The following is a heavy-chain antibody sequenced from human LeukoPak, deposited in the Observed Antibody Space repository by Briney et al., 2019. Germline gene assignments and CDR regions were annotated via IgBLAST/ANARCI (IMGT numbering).Heavy chain of an antibody. CDR3: ARGKFYDILTGYSTSYFDY. V-gene: IGHV4-34*01. CDR2: INHSGST. D-gene: IGHD3-9*01. J-gene: IGHJ4*02. Sequence: SETLSLTCAVYGGSFSGYYWSWIRQPPGKGLEWIGEINHSGSTNYNPSLKSRVTISVDTSKNQFSLKLSSVTAADTAVYYCARGKFYDILTGYSTSYFDYWGQGTPVTVSS. CDR1: GGSFSGYY.